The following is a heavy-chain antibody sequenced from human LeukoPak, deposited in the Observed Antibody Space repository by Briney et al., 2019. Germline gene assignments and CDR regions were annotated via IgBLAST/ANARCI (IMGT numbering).Heavy chain of an antibody. J-gene: IGHJ4*02. CDR1: GFTFSSYA. D-gene: IGHD2-15*01. CDR2: ISQDGRNT. V-gene: IGHV3-7*03. Sequence: GSLRLSCAASGFTFSSYAMSWVRQAPGKGLEWVACISQDGRNTYYVDSVKGRFTISKDYAKNSLCLQMDSLRADDTAIYYCARDLSSRDAYWGQGTLVTVSS. CDR3: ARDLSSRDAY.